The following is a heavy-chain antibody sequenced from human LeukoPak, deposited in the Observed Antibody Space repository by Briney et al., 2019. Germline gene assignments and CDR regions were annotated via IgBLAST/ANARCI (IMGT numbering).Heavy chain of an antibody. V-gene: IGHV1-2*02. CDR1: GYTFTGYY. Sequence: ASVKVSCKASGYTFTGYYMHWVRQAPGQGLEWMGWINPNSGGTNYAQKFQGRVTMTRDTSISTAYMELSRLRSDDTAVYYCATVSGDYGSGSYYYYFDYWGQGTLVTVSS. D-gene: IGHD3-10*01. CDR3: ATVSGDYGSGSYYYYFDY. CDR2: INPNSGGT. J-gene: IGHJ4*02.